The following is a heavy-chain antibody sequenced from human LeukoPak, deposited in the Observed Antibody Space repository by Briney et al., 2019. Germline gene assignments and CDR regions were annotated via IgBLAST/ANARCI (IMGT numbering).Heavy chain of an antibody. D-gene: IGHD3-3*01. CDR1: GGSISSYY. V-gene: IGHV4-59*01. CDR2: IYYSGST. CDR3: ARHYDFWSGYWYNWFDP. J-gene: IGHJ5*02. Sequence: SETLSLTCTISGGSISSYYWSCIRRPPGEGLQWIGYIYYSGSTNYNPSLKSRVTISVDTSKNQFSLKLSSVPAADTAVYYCARHYDFWSGYWYNWFDPWGQGTLVTVSS.